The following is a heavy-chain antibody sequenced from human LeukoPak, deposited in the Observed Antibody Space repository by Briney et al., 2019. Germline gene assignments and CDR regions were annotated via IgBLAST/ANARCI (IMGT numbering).Heavy chain of an antibody. CDR3: ARGRGPKQQLNWFDP. V-gene: IGHV3-48*04. CDR2: ISSSSSTI. D-gene: IGHD6-13*01. J-gene: IGHJ5*02. Sequence: GGSLRLSCAASDFTVSGSYMSWVRQAPGKGLEWVSYISSSSSTIYYADSVKGRFTISRDNAKNSLYLQMNSLRAEDTAVYYCARGRGPKQQLNWFDPWGQGTLVTVSS. CDR1: DFTVSGSY.